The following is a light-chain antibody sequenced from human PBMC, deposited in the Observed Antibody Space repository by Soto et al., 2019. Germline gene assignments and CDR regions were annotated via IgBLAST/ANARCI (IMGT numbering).Light chain of an antibody. V-gene: IGKV3-20*01. J-gene: IGKJ1*01. CDR2: AAS. Sequence: EIVLTQSPGTLSLSPGERATLSCRASQSLSNNFLAWYQQKLGQAPRLLIFAASSRATGIPDRFSGSGSGTDFTLTISRLEPEDIAVYYCQQYVSSPKTFGQGTKVEIK. CDR3: QQYVSSPKT. CDR1: QSLSNNF.